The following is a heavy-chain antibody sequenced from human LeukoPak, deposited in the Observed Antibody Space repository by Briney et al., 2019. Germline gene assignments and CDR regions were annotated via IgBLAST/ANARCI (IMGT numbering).Heavy chain of an antibody. CDR2: ISGYNGHT. J-gene: IGHJ4*02. D-gene: IGHD6-13*01. V-gene: IGHV1-18*01. CDR3: ARAGSAAAGPFDY. CDR1: GYTFTSYG. Sequence: ASMKVSCKASGYTFTSYGISWVRQAPGQGLEWMGWISGYNGHTNYAEKLQGRVTMTTDTSTSTAFMDLRSLRSDDTAVYYCARAGSAAAGPFDYWGQGTLVTVSS.